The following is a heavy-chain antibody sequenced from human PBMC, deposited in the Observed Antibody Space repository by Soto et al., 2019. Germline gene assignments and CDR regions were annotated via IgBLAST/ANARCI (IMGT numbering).Heavy chain of an antibody. Sequence: EVQLVESGGGLVQPGGSLRLSCAASEFTFNNYWMHWVRHVSGKGLEWVSRINTDGSTTDYADSVMGRFTISRDNADNTVYLQMNSLRAEDTAVYSCARGIYLKYGLDVWGQGATVTVSS. V-gene: IGHV3-74*01. CDR1: EFTFNNYW. D-gene: IGHD3-3*02. J-gene: IGHJ6*02. CDR2: INTDGSTT. CDR3: ARGIYLKYGLDV.